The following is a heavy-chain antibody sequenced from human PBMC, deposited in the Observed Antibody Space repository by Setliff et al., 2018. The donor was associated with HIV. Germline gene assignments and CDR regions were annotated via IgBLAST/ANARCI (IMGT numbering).Heavy chain of an antibody. J-gene: IGHJ6*02. V-gene: IGHV3-23*01. Sequence: GSLRLSCAASGFTVSSNYMSWVRQAPGKGLEWVSAISGSGGSTYYADSVKGRFTISRDNSKNTLFLQMNSLRPEDTAVYYCARDCRVGWVFTYGMDVWGQGTLVTVS. CDR2: ISGSGGST. CDR1: GFTVSSNY. CDR3: ARDCRVGWVFTYGMDV. D-gene: IGHD6-13*01.